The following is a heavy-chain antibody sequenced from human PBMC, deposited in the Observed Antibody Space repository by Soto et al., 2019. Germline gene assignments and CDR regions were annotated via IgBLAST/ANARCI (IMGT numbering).Heavy chain of an antibody. CDR1: GFTFSSYA. Sequence: QVQLVESGGGVVQPGRSLRLSCAASGFTFSSYAMHWVRQAPGKGLEWVAVISYDGSNKYYADSVKGRFTISRDNSKNXLYLQMNSLRAEDTAVYYCARDYDFWSGQSYGMDVWGQGTTVTVSS. D-gene: IGHD3-3*01. CDR2: ISYDGSNK. J-gene: IGHJ6*02. CDR3: ARDYDFWSGQSYGMDV. V-gene: IGHV3-30-3*01.